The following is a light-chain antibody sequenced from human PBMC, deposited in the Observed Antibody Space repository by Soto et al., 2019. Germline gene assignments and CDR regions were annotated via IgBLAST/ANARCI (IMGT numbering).Light chain of an antibody. CDR3: QQSYRFPKT. CDR1: QTVTSY. J-gene: IGKJ1*01. CDR2: AAS. V-gene: IGKV1-39*01. Sequence: DVQMTQSPSSLSASVGDSLTLTCRASQTVTSYLNWYQQKLGKAPKLLIYAASTLQSGVPSRFSGSGSGTEFTLTIISLQPEDFATYYCQQSYRFPKTFGRGTKVDIK.